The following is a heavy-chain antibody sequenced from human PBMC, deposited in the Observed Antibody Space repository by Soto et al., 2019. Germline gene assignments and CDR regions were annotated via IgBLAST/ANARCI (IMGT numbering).Heavy chain of an antibody. V-gene: IGHV3-11*01. J-gene: IGHJ6*02. CDR1: GFTFSDYF. D-gene: IGHD1-1*01. Sequence: PGVSLRLSCVASGFTFSDYFMTWIRQAPGKGLEWVSCISRSATTKYYADSVRGRFTISRDNAKNSLFLQMNSLRAEDTAIYYCPRDQSMRGWKDSSYGLDVRGHVTTVSFSS. CDR3: PRDQSMRGWKDSSYGLDV. CDR2: ISRSATTK.